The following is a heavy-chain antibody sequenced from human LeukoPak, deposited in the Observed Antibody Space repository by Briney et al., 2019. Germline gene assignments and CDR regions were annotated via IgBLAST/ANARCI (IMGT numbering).Heavy chain of an antibody. CDR2: IKSKTDGGTT. D-gene: IGHD3-16*02. V-gene: IGHV3-15*01. CDR3: TTDGDYGYVWGSYRHIWDVDY. CDR1: GFTFSNAW. J-gene: IGHJ4*02. Sequence: GGSLRLSCAASGFTFSNAWMSWVRQAPGKGLEWVGRIKSKTDGGTTDYAAPVKGRFTISRDDSNNTLYLQMNSLKTEDTAVYYCTTDGDYGYVWGSYRHIWDVDYWGQGTLVTVSS.